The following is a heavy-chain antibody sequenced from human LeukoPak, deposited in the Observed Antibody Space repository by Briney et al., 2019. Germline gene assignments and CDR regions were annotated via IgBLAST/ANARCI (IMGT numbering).Heavy chain of an antibody. CDR2: IYWDADK. J-gene: IGHJ4*02. Sequence: ESGPTLVKPTQTLTLSCTFSAFSLSTSAVAVGWIRQPPGKALEWLALIYWDADKRYSPSLKSRLTITKDTSKNQVVLTMTNMDPVDTATYYCAHMVLYYYGSGSYYPNYFDYWGQGTLVTVSS. V-gene: IGHV2-5*02. CDR1: AFSLSTSAVA. CDR3: AHMVLYYYGSGSYYPNYFDY. D-gene: IGHD3-10*01.